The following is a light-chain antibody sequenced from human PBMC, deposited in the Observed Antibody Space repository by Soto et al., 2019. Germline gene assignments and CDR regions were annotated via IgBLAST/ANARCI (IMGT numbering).Light chain of an antibody. V-gene: IGKV3-20*01. CDR2: GAS. Sequence: IGMTQSRSSLSLSRVEIAALSFIASQSVSSSYLAWCQQKPGQAPRLLIYGASSRATGIPDRFSGSGSGTDFTLTISRLEPEDFAVYYCQQYGSSPRTFGQGTKVDIK. CDR3: QQYGSSPRT. J-gene: IGKJ1*01. CDR1: QSVSSSY.